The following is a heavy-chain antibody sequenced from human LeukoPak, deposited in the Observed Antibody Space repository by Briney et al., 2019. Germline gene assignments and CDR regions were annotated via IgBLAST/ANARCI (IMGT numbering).Heavy chain of an antibody. CDR3: ARDTSTPVAATWHYYYYGMDV. J-gene: IGHJ6*02. D-gene: IGHD2-15*01. CDR2: IIPIFGTA. Sequence: SVKVSCKASGGTFISYAISWVRQAPGQGLEWMGGIIPIFGTANYAQKFQGRVTITADESTSTAYMELSSLRSEDTAVYYCARDTSTPVAATWHYYYYGMDVWGQGTTVTVSS. CDR1: GGTFISYA. V-gene: IGHV1-69*13.